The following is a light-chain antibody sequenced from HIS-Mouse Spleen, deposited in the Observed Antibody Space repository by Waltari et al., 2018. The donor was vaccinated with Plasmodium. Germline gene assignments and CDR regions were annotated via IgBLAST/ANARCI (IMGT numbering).Light chain of an antibody. CDR2: GAS. CDR3: QQYNNWSFT. J-gene: IGKJ3*01. V-gene: IGKV3-15*01. Sequence: EIVMTQSPATLSVSPGERATLSCRASQSVSSNLAWYQQKPGQAPRLLIYGASTRATGIPARFSGSGSVTEFTLTISSLQSEDFAVYYGQQYNNWSFTFGPGTKVDIK. CDR1: QSVSSN.